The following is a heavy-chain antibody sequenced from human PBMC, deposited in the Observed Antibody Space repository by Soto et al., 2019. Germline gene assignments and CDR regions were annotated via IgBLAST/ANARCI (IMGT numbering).Heavy chain of an antibody. D-gene: IGHD6-13*01. Sequence: GGSLRLSCAASGFTFSSYEMSWVRQAPGKGLEWVSYISSSGSTIYYADSVKGRFTISRDNAKNSLYLQMNSLRAEDTAVYYCARATHHSGYYYGMDVWGQGTTVTVSS. CDR3: ARATHHSGYYYGMDV. CDR2: ISSSGSTI. J-gene: IGHJ6*02. CDR1: GFTFSSYE. V-gene: IGHV3-48*03.